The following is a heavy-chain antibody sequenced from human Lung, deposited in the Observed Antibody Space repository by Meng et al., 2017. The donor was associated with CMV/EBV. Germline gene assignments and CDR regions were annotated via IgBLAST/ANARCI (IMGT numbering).Heavy chain of an antibody. CDR2: ISSSSSYI. CDR1: GFTFSSYS. Sequence: SXAASGFTFSSYSMNWVRQAPGKGLEWVSSISSSSSYIYYADSVKGRFTISRDNAKNSLYLQMNSLRAEDTAVYYCARAGYSSGWYELYFDYWGQGTLVXVSS. CDR3: ARAGYSSGWYELYFDY. V-gene: IGHV3-21*01. J-gene: IGHJ4*02. D-gene: IGHD6-19*01.